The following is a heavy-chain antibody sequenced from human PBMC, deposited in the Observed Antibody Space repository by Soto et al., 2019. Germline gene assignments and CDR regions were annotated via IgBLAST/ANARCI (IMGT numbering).Heavy chain of an antibody. CDR1: GFTFSSYG. J-gene: IGHJ6*02. Sequence: QPGGSLRLSCAASGFTFSSYGMHWVRQAPGKGLEWVAVISYDGSNKYYADSVKGRFTISRDNSKNTLYLQMNSLRAEDTAVYYCAKAQYYYGMDVWGQGTTVTVSS. V-gene: IGHV3-30*18. CDR2: ISYDGSNK. CDR3: AKAQYYYGMDV.